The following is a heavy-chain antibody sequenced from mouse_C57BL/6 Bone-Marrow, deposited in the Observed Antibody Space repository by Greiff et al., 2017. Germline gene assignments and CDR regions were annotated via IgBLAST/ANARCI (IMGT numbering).Heavy chain of an antibody. V-gene: IGHV1-63*01. CDR1: GYTFTNYW. D-gene: IGHD2-2*01. J-gene: IGHJ1*03. CDR2: IYPGGGYT. CDR3: ARFRYGYDDPSWYFDV. Sequence: QVQLKESGAELVRPGTSVKMSCKASGYTFTNYWIGWAKQRPGHGLEWIGDIYPGGGYTNYNEKFKGKATLTADKSSSTAYMQFSSLTSEDSAIYYCARFRYGYDDPSWYFDVWGTGTTVTVSS.